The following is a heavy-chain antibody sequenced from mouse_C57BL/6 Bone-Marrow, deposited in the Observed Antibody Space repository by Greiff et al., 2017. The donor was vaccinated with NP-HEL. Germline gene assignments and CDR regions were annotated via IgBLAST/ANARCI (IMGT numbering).Heavy chain of an antibody. V-gene: IGHV2-9-1*01. CDR1: GFPLTSYA. D-gene: IGHD1-1*01. J-gene: IGHJ3*01. CDR2: IWTRGGT. CDR3: ARMGSYGSSYGWFAY. Sequence: QVQLQQSGPGLVAPSQSLSITCTVSGFPLTSYAISWVRQPPGKGLEWLGVIWTRGGTNYNSALKSRLSISKDNSKSQVFLKMNSLQTDDTARYYCARMGSYGSSYGWFAYWGQGTLVTVSA.